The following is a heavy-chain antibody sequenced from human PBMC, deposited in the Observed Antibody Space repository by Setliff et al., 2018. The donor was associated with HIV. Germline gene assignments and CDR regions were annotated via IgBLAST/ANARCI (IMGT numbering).Heavy chain of an antibody. CDR2: IYWDDDK. J-gene: IGHJ4*02. CDR1: GFSLTTSAVG. CDR3: AHSLYCSSSNCSGLLFDY. V-gene: IGHV2-5*05. Sequence: SGPTLVNPTQTLTLTCAFSGFSLTTSAVGVGWIRQPPGKALEWLALIYWDDDKRYGSSLKSRLTITKDTSKNQVVLTMTNMDPVDTATYYCAHSLYCSSSNCSGLLFDYWGQGTLVTVSS. D-gene: IGHD2-2*01.